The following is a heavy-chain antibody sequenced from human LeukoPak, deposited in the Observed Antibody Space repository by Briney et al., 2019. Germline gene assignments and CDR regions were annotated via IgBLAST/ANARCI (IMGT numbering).Heavy chain of an antibody. CDR1: GGSFSGYY. CDR3: ARIKHYYGSGSLRAFDI. CDR2: INHSGST. J-gene: IGHJ3*02. V-gene: IGHV4-34*01. D-gene: IGHD3-10*01. Sequence: SETLSLTCAVYGGSFSGYYWSWIRQPPGKGLEWIGEINHSGSTNYNPSLKSRVTISVDTSKNQFSLKLSSVTAADTAVYYCARIKHYYGSGSLRAFDIWGQGTIVTVSS.